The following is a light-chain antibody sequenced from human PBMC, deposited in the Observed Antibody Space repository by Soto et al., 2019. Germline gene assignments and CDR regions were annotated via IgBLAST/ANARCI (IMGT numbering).Light chain of an antibody. Sequence: QSVLIQPPSASGTPGQRVTISCSGSSSSIGTNYVYWYQQLPGTAPKLLIYKSDRRPSGVPDRFSGSKSGTSASLAISGLRSEDEADYHCASWDDSLSGYVFGTGTKLTVL. CDR1: SSSIGTNY. J-gene: IGLJ1*01. CDR2: KSD. CDR3: ASWDDSLSGYV. V-gene: IGLV1-47*01.